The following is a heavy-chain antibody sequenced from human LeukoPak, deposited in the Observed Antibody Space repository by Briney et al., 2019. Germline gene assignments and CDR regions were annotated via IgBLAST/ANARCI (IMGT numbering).Heavy chain of an antibody. J-gene: IGHJ1*01. V-gene: IGHV4-59*08. CDR3: AGLLPSYFQH. Sequence: SSETLSLTCTVSGGSISSYYWSWIRQPPGKGLEWIGYIYYSGSTNYNPSLKSRVTISVDTSKNQFSLKLSSVTAADTAVYYCAGLLPSYFQHWGQGTLVTVSS. CDR2: IYYSGST. CDR1: GGSISSYY. D-gene: IGHD2/OR15-2a*01.